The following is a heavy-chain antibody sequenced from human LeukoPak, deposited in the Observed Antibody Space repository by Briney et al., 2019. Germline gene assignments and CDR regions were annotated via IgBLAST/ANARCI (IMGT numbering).Heavy chain of an antibody. Sequence: SETLSLTCTVSGGSISSYYWSWIRQPPGKGLEWIGYIYYSGSTNYNPSLKSRVTISVDTSKNQFSLKLSSVTAADTAVYYCAKGAARDTYYYYYMDVWGKGTTVTVSS. D-gene: IGHD6-6*01. CDR2: IYYSGST. V-gene: IGHV4-59*01. J-gene: IGHJ6*03. CDR3: AKGAARDTYYYYYMDV. CDR1: GGSISSYY.